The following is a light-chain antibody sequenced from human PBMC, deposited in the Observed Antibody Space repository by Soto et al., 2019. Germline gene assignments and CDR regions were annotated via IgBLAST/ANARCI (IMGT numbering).Light chain of an antibody. CDR2: AAS. J-gene: IGKJ5*01. CDR3: QQLNSYPPVT. Sequence: DIQLTQSPSFLSASVGDRVTITCRASQGISSYLAWYQQKPGKAPKLLIYAASTLQSGVPSRFSGSGSGTEFTLIISSLQPEDFATYYCQQLNSYPPVTFGQVTRLEIK. V-gene: IGKV1-9*01. CDR1: QGISSY.